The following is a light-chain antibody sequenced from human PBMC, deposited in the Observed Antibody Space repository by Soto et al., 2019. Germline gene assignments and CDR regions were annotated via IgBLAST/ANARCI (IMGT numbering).Light chain of an antibody. V-gene: IGLV3-21*04. J-gene: IGLJ2*01. CDR3: QVWDSSSDRDVV. CDR1: NIGSKS. Sequence: SSVLTQPPSVSVAPGKTARITCGGNNIGSKSVHWYQQKPGQAPVLVIYYDSDRPSGIPERFSGSNSGNTATLTISRVEGGDEADYYCQVWDSSSDRDVVFGGGTKVTFL. CDR2: YDS.